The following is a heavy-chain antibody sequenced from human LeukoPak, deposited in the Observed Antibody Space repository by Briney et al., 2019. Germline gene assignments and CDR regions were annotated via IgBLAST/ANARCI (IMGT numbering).Heavy chain of an antibody. D-gene: IGHD2-15*01. J-gene: IGHJ6*02. CDR3: ARDRIWYGMDV. CDR1: GGSISSGGYY. CDR2: IYYSGST. V-gene: IGHV4-31*03. Sequence: PSETLSLTCTVSGGSISSGGYYWSWIRQHPGKGLEWIGYIYYSGSTYYNPSLKSRVTISVDTSKNQFSLKLSSVTAADTAVYYCARDRIWYGMDVWGQGTTVTVSS.